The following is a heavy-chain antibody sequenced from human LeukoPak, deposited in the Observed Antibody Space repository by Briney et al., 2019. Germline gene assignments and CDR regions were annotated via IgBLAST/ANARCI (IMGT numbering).Heavy chain of an antibody. CDR3: ARQYGRPFDY. CDR1: GYSFTNYW. V-gene: IGHV5-51*01. Sequence: GESLKISCKGSGYSFTNYWIGWVRQMPGEGLEWMGIIYPGDSDTTYNPPFRGQVTISADKSINTAYLQWSSLKASDTAMYYCARQYGRPFDYWGQGTLVTVSS. CDR2: IYPGDSDT. J-gene: IGHJ4*02. D-gene: IGHD4-17*01.